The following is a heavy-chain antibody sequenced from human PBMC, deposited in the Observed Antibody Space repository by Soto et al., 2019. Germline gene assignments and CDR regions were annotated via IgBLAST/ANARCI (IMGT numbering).Heavy chain of an antibody. Sequence: VQLLQSGGEVRKPGASVKVSCKTSGYTFTNYAINWVRQAPGQGLQSMGWISAYSGDTKYAQRFQDRLTVTTDPSTTTAYMELRSLRSDDTAVYYCARDGRAFSIFGETMDVWGQGTTVTVSS. CDR1: GYTFTNYA. J-gene: IGHJ6*02. V-gene: IGHV1-18*01. CDR3: ARDGRAFSIFGETMDV. D-gene: IGHD3-3*01. CDR2: ISAYSGDT.